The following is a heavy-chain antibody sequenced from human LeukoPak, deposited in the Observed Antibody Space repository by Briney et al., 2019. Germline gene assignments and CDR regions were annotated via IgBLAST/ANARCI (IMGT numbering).Heavy chain of an antibody. CDR1: GFTFSSYA. Sequence: GGSLRLSCAASGFTFSSYAMSWVRQAPGKGLEWVSAISGSGGSTYYADSVKGRFTISRDNSKTTLYLQMNSLRAEDTAVYYCAKDRGDSSGYYDYWGQGTLVTVSS. CDR3: AKDRGDSSGYYDY. J-gene: IGHJ4*02. V-gene: IGHV3-23*01. D-gene: IGHD3-22*01. CDR2: ISGSGGST.